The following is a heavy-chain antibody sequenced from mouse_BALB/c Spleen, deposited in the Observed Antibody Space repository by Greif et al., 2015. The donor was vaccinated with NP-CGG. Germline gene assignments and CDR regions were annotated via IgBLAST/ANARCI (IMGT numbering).Heavy chain of an antibody. CDR2: ISDGGSYT. CDR3: ARDGVTGTGFDY. D-gene: IGHD4-1*01. J-gene: IGHJ2*01. Sequence: EVHLVESGGGLVKPGGSLKLSCAASGFTFSDYYMYWVRQTPEKRLEWVATISDGGSYTYYPDSVKGRFTISRGNAKNNLYLQMSSLKSEDTAMYYCARDGVTGTGFDYWGQGTTLTVSS. CDR1: GFTFSDYY. V-gene: IGHV5-4*02.